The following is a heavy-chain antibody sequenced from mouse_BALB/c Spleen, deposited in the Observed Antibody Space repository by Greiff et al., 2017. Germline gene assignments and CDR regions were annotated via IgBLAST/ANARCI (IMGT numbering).Heavy chain of an antibody. J-gene: IGHJ2*01. CDR3: AKEETGYYFDY. Sequence: EVQLQQSGPELVKPGASVKISCKASGYSFTGYYMHWVKQSHVKSLEWIGRINPYNGATSYNQNFKDKASLTVDKSSSTAYMELHSLTSEDSAVYYCAKEETGYYFDYWGQGTTLTVSS. CDR1: GYSFTGYY. V-gene: IGHV1-26*01. D-gene: IGHD4-1*01. CDR2: INPYNGAT.